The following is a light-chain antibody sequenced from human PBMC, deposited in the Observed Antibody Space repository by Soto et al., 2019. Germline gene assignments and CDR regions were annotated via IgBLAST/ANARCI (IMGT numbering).Light chain of an antibody. CDR2: SAS. CDR1: QSLSTHS. Sequence: EIVLTQSPGTLSLSPGERATLSCRASQSLSTHSLAWYQQKPGQAPELLIYSASIGATGVPDRFSGSGSGTDFTLTITRLEPEDFAVYYCQQYGSSPFTFGPGTKVDFK. J-gene: IGKJ3*01. CDR3: QQYGSSPFT. V-gene: IGKV3-20*01.